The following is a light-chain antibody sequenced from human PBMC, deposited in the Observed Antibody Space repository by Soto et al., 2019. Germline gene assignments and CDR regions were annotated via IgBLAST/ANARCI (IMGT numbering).Light chain of an antibody. CDR1: QSVNNNY. V-gene: IGKV3-20*01. Sequence: IGLTQSPGTLSLSPGEGATLSCRASQSVNNNYLAWYQQKPGQAPRLLIYGASKRATGIPDRFSGSGSGTDFTLTISRLEPEDFAVYYCHQYSNLPVTFGGGTKVEIK. J-gene: IGKJ4*01. CDR2: GAS. CDR3: HQYSNLPVT.